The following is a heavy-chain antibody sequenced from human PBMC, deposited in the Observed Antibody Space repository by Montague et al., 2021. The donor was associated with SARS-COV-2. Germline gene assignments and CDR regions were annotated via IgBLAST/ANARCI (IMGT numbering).Heavy chain of an antibody. CDR3: VSPPNYDGLNGHPDF. V-gene: IGHV4-59*08. CDR2: VFYNKGT. D-gene: IGHD3-9*01. Sequence: SETLSLTCTVSGVSVTDYYWSWIRQPPGKGLEWVGYVFYNKGTNFNPSLKSRVAISVDTSKNQFSLKLTSMTAADTAFYYCVSPPNYDGLNGHPDFWDQGTLVTVSS. J-gene: IGHJ4*02. CDR1: GVSVTDYY.